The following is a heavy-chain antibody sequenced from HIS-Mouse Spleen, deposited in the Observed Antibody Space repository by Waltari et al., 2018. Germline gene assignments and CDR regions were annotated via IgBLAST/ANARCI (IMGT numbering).Heavy chain of an antibody. D-gene: IGHD6-13*01. CDR3: AREIPYSSSWYDWYFDL. CDR2: IYYSGST. CDR1: GGSLSSRSYY. J-gene: IGHJ2*01. Sequence: QLQLQESGPGLVKPSETLSLTCTVPGGSLSSRSYYWGWIRQPPGKGLAWIGSIYYSGSTYYNPSLKSRVTISVDTSKNQFSLKLSSVTAADTAVYYCAREIPYSSSWYDWYFDLWGRGTLVTVSS. V-gene: IGHV4-39*07.